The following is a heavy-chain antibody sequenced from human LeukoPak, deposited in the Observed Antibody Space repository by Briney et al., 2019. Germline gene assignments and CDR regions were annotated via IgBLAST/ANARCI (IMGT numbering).Heavy chain of an antibody. Sequence: GGSLRLSCAASGFTFSSYEMNWVRQAPGKGLEWVSYISSSGSTIYYADSVKGRFTISRDNAKNSLYLQMNSLRAEDTAVYYCARDRGSGRVVAFDIRGQGTMVTVSS. J-gene: IGHJ3*02. CDR3: ARDRGSGRVVAFDI. D-gene: IGHD3-10*01. CDR1: GFTFSSYE. CDR2: ISSSGSTI. V-gene: IGHV3-48*03.